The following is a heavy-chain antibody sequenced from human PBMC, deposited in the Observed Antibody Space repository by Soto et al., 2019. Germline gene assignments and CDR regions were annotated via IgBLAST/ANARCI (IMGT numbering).Heavy chain of an antibody. CDR2: IIPIFGTA. J-gene: IGHJ6*02. CDR1: GGTFSSYA. Sequence: QVQLVQSGAEVKKPGSSVKVSCKASGGTFSSYAISWVRQAPGQGLEWMGGIIPIFGTANYAQKFQGRVTMPXXEXPXXAYMERRSPSSEDKAVYYCAREGVGQQSRSYVMDVWGQGTTVTVSS. CDR3: AREGVGQQSRSYVMDV. V-gene: IGHV1-69*05. D-gene: IGHD6-13*01.